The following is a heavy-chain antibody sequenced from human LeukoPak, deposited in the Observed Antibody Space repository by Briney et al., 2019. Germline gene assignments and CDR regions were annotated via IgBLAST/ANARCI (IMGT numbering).Heavy chain of an antibody. CDR2: IYYSGST. V-gene: IGHV4-59*01. J-gene: IGHJ4*02. D-gene: IGHD6-13*01. CDR3: ARDPGAAVSDY. Sequence: SETLSLTCTVSGGSISSYYWSWIRQPPGKGLEWIGYIYYSGSTNYNPSLKSRVTISVDTSKNQFSLKLSSVTAADTAVYYCARDPGAAVSDYWGQGTLVTVSS. CDR1: GGSISSYY.